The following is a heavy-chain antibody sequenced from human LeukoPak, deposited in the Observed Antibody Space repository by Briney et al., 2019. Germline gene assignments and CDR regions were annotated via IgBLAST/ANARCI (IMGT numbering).Heavy chain of an antibody. D-gene: IGHD3-16*01. Sequence: GGSLRLSCAASGFTFSSFWMHWVRQAPGKGLVWVSRINSDWSSIGYADSVKGRFTISRDNAKSTLYLQMNSLRAEDTAVYYCVREGLDCMDVWGQGTTVTVSS. J-gene: IGHJ6*02. CDR3: VREGLDCMDV. CDR1: GFTFSSFW. V-gene: IGHV3-74*01. CDR2: INSDWSSI.